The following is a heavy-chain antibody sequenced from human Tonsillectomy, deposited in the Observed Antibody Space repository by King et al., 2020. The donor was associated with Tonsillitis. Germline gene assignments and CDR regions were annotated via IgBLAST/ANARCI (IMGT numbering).Heavy chain of an antibody. J-gene: IGHJ4*02. CDR1: GFTFSTYE. CDR3: ARDGTRWLQLFDY. V-gene: IGHV3-48*03. Sequence: EVQLVESGGGLVQPGGSLRLSCVASGFTFSTYEMNWVRQAPGKGLEWVSYISTSGSNIYSADSVKGRFTISRDNAKNSLYLQMNSLRAEDTAVYYCARDGTRWLQLFDYWGQGTLVTVSS. CDR2: ISTSGSNI. D-gene: IGHD5-24*01.